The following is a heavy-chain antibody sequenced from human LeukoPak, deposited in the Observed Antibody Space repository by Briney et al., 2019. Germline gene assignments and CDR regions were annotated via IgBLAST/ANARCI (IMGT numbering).Heavy chain of an antibody. CDR2: IIPIFVTA. CDR1: GGTFTSYA. J-gene: IGHJ3*02. CDR3: ARDSGRRYYYDSSGYYFDAFDI. V-gene: IGHV1-69*05. Sequence: ASVKISSKASGGTFTSYAISYVRQAPGEGLECRGRIIPIFVTANYAQKFHGRVTITTDECTSTVYMELSSLRSEDTAVYYCARDSGRRYYYDSSGYYFDAFDIWGQGTMVTVSS. D-gene: IGHD3-22*01.